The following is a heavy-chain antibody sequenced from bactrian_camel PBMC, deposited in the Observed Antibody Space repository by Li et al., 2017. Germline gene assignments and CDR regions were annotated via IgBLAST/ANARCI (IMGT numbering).Heavy chain of an antibody. CDR2: LDSAGNT. D-gene: IGHD6*01. J-gene: IGHJ4*01. CDR3: ATEEGYGGSWYRLDY. Sequence: VQLVESGGGLVQPGGSLRLSCAASAFTFSGYGMSWVRQAPGKERERVAILDSAGNTFYADSVRGRFTISQNNAKNTVYLRMNSLKSEDTALYYCATEEGYGGSWYRLDYWGQGTQVTVS. CDR1: AFTFSGYG. V-gene: IGHV3S10*01.